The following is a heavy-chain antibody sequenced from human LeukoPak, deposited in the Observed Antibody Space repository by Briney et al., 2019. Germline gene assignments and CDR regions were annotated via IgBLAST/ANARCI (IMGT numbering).Heavy chain of an antibody. D-gene: IGHD1-26*01. CDR3: AKDISVGTTPYYFDS. J-gene: IGHJ4*02. CDR2: ITWNTDTI. V-gene: IGHV3-9*01. CDR1: GFTFDDYA. Sequence: GGSLRLSCAASGFTFDDYAMHGVRQGPGKGLEGMSGITWNTDTIGYADYVMGRFTISRDNAKNSLYLQMTSLRPEDPALYYCAKDISVGTTPYYFDSWGQGTLVTVSS.